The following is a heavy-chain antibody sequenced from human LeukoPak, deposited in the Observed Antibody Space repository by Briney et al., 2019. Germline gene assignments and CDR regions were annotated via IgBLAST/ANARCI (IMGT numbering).Heavy chain of an antibody. V-gene: IGHV4-59*12. CDR2: IYYSGGT. Sequence: SETLSLTCTVSGGSINNYYWSWIRQPPGKGLEWIGYIYYSGGTNYNPSLMSRVTISIDTSKNQFSLKLSSVTAPDTAVYFCARDEGFTSGFTRADYWGQGTLVTVSS. CDR3: ARDEGFTSGFTRADY. CDR1: GGSINNYY. J-gene: IGHJ4*02. D-gene: IGHD5-18*01.